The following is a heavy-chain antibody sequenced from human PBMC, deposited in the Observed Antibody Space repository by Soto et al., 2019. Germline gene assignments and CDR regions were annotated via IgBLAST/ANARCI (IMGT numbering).Heavy chain of an antibody. CDR3: ARYSSSPYYYYGMDV. CDR1: GFTFSSYD. V-gene: IGHV3-13*01. J-gene: IGHJ6*02. CDR2: IGTAGDT. Sequence: SGGSLRLSCAASGFTFSSYDMHWVRQATGKGLEWVSAIGTAGDTYYPGSVKGRFTISRENAKNSLYLQMNSLRAGDTAVYYCARYSSSPYYYYGMDVWGQGTTVTVSS. D-gene: IGHD6-6*01.